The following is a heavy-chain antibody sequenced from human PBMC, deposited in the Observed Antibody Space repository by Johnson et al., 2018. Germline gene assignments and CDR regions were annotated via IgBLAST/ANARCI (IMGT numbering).Heavy chain of an antibody. CDR2: ISGDGSDT. CDR1: GFTFTSYW. V-gene: IGHV3-74*02. Sequence: EVQLVETGGDLVQPGGSLRLSCEASGFTFTSYWMHWVRQVPGKGLVWVSCISGDGSDTRYADSVKGRFTISKDNAKNTLYLQMTNLSVEDTAVYYCANDEWGPRAFEAWGQGTMVTVSS. CDR3: ANDEWGPRAFEA. J-gene: IGHJ3*01. D-gene: IGHD1-26*01.